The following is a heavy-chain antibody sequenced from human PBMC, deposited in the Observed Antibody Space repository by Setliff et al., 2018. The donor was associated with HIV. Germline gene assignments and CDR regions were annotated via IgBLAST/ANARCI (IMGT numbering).Heavy chain of an antibody. CDR3: AKPTYYYDDSGYNGGDY. CDR1: GYTFTAYG. D-gene: IGHD3-22*01. Sequence: ASVKVSCKPSGYTFTAYGLSWVRQAPGQGLEWMGWISTYSDETSSSQNLQGRLTMTTDTSTGTAYMELRSLRSDDTAVYYCAKPTYYYDDSGYNGGDYWGQGTLVTVSS. J-gene: IGHJ4*02. V-gene: IGHV1-18*01. CDR2: ISTYSDET.